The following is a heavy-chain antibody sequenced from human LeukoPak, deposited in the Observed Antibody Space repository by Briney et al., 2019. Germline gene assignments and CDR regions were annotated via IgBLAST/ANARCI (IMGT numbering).Heavy chain of an antibody. Sequence: HPGGSLRLSCAASGFTVSSNYMSWVRQAPGKGLEWVSVIYSGGSTYYADSVKGRFTISRDNSKNTLYLQMNSLRAEDTAVYYCAKQSSYSRGWYPFDYWGQGTLVTVSS. D-gene: IGHD6-19*01. CDR2: IYSGGST. J-gene: IGHJ4*02. V-gene: IGHV3-66*01. CDR3: AKQSSYSRGWYPFDY. CDR1: GFTVSSNY.